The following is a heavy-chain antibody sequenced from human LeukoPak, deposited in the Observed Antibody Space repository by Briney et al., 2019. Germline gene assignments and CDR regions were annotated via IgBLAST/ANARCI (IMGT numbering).Heavy chain of an antibody. V-gene: IGHV3-21*01. CDR1: GFTFSSYS. D-gene: IGHD6-19*01. CDR3: AKDRAWLGLFDY. J-gene: IGHJ4*02. CDR2: ISSSSNYI. Sequence: PGGSLRLSCAASGFTFSSYSMNWVRQAPGKGLEWVSSISSSSNYIYYADSVKGRFTISRDNAKNSLYLQMNSLRAEDTAVYYCAKDRAWLGLFDYWGQGTLVTVSS.